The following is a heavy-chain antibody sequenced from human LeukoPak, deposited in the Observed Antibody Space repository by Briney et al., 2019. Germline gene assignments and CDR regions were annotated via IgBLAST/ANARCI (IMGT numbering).Heavy chain of an antibody. J-gene: IGHJ4*02. Sequence: GGSLRLSCAASGFTFSNYWMSWVRQAPGKGLEWVANINQDGSEKYYADSLKGRFTISRDNAKNSLYLQMNSLRAEDTAVYYCASGQGLGYWGQGTLVTVSS. CDR2: INQDGSEK. D-gene: IGHD6-19*01. CDR1: GFTFSNYW. V-gene: IGHV3-7*01. CDR3: ASGQGLGY.